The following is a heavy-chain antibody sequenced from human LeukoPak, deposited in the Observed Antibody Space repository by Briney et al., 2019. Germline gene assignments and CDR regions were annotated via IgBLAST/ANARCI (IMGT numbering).Heavy chain of an antibody. D-gene: IGHD3-16*01. CDR1: GFTFDDYA. V-gene: IGHV3-9*01. J-gene: IGHJ4*02. CDR3: ATVRGSGYFDY. CDR2: IRWNSGSI. Sequence: PGGSLRLSCAASGFTFDDYAMHWVRQAPGKGLEWVSGIRWNSGSIGYADSVKGRFTISRDNAKNSLYLQMSSLRAEDTALYYCATVRGSGYFDYWGQGTLVTVSS.